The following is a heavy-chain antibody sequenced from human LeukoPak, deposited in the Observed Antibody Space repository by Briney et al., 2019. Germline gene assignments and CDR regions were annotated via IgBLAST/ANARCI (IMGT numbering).Heavy chain of an antibody. D-gene: IGHD1-26*01. V-gene: IGHV3-33*01. J-gene: IGHJ4*02. CDR3: ARSSGSSFDY. CDR1: GFTFSSYG. CDR2: IWYDGSDK. Sequence: GGSLRLSCAASGFTFSSYGMHWVRQAPGKGLEWVAAIWYDGSDKYYADSVKGRLTISRDNSKNTMYLQMNSLRAEDTAVYYCARSSGSSFDYWGQGTLVTASS.